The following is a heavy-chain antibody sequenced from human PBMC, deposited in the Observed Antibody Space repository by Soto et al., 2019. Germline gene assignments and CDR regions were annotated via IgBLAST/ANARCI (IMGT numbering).Heavy chain of an antibody. D-gene: IGHD1-20*01. CDR3: TREDSIIIPEVADF. J-gene: IGHJ4*02. CDR2: VSKSDYT. V-gene: IGHV3-21*01. CDR1: GFTFTNYG. Sequence: GGSLRLSCAVSGFTFTNYGFNWVRQAPGKGLEWVSSVSKSDYTYYSDSVKGRFTISRDNAKNSVSLQMNHLRAEDTAVYYCTREDSIIIPEVADFCGQGTLVTVAS.